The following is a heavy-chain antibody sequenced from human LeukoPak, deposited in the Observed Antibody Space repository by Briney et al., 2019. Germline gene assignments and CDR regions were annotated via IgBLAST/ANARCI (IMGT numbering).Heavy chain of an antibody. Sequence: PSETLSLTCTVSGGSISSSSYSWGWIRQPPGKGLSWIGSIYYSGSTYYNPSLKSRVTISVDTSKNQFSLKLSSVTAADTAVYYCARDLGDRYCYYGMDVWGQGTTVTVSS. V-gene: IGHV4-39*07. CDR3: ARDLGDRYCYYGMDV. CDR2: IYYSGST. D-gene: IGHD3-16*01. CDR1: GGSISSSSYS. J-gene: IGHJ6*02.